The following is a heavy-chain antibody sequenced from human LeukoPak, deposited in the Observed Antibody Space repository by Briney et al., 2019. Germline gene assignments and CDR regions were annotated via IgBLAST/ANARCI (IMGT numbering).Heavy chain of an antibody. J-gene: IGHJ4*02. D-gene: IGHD3-3*01. Sequence: SETLSLTCTVSGGSISRYYWSWIRQPPGKGLEWIGYIYYSGSTNYNPSLKSRVTISVDTSKNQFSLKLSSVTAADTAVYYCASRSLYDFWFDYWGQGTLVTVSS. CDR3: ASRSLYDFWFDY. V-gene: IGHV4-59*01. CDR2: IYYSGST. CDR1: GGSISRYY.